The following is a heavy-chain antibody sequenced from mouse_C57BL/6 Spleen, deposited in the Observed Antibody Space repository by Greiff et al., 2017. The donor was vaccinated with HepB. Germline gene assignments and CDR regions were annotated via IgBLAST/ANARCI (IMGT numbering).Heavy chain of an antibody. J-gene: IGHJ2*01. CDR2: ISSGSSTI. D-gene: IGHD1-1*01. V-gene: IGHV5-17*01. Sequence: EVHLVESGGGLVKPGGSLKLSCAASGFTFSDYGMHWVRQAPEKGLEWVAYISSGSSTIYYADTVKGRFTISRDNAKNTLFLQMTSLRSEDTAMYYCARGPHYYGSSYGYFDYWGQGTTLTVSS. CDR3: ARGPHYYGSSYGYFDY. CDR1: GFTFSDYG.